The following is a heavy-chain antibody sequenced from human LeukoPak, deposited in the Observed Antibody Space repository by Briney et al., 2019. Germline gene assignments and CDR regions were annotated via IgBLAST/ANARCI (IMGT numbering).Heavy chain of an antibody. CDR1: GFTFSSYG. CDR3: ARGQYSPDY. J-gene: IGHJ4*02. V-gene: IGHV3-33*01. CDR2: IWYDGSNK. D-gene: IGHD2-15*01. Sequence: GGSLRLSCAASGFTFSSYGMHWVRQAPGKGLEWVAVIWYDGSNKYYTDSVKGRFTISRDNSKNTLYPQMNSLGAEDTAVYYCARGQYSPDYWGQGTLVTVSS.